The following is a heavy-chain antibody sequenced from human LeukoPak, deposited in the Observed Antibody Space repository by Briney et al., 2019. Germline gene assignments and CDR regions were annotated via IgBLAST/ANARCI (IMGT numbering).Heavy chain of an antibody. Sequence: SVKVSCKASGGTFNNYAITWVRQAPGQGLEWMGGLIPIFGTTNYAQKFQGRFTITADESTSATFMELSSLRSEDTAIYYCARSPEGYLGDYWGQGTLVTVSS. CDR1: GGTFNNYA. CDR3: ARSPEGYLGDY. D-gene: IGHD2-15*01. J-gene: IGHJ4*02. V-gene: IGHV1-69*13. CDR2: LIPIFGTT.